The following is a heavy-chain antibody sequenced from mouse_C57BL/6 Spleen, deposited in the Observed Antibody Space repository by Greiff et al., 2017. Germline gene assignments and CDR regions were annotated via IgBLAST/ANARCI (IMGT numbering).Heavy chain of an antibody. Sequence: QVQLKQSGAELVKPGASVKLSCKASGYTFTSYWMHWVKQRPGQGLEWIGMIHPNSGSTNYNEKFKSKATLTVDKSSSTAYMQLSSLTSEDSAVYYCARGKWERDFDYWGQGTTLTVSS. D-gene: IGHD1-3*01. CDR3: ARGKWERDFDY. CDR2: IHPNSGST. V-gene: IGHV1-64*01. CDR1: GYTFTSYW. J-gene: IGHJ2*01.